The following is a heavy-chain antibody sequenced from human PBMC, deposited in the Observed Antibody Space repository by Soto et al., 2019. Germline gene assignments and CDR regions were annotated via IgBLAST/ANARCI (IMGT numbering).Heavy chain of an antibody. J-gene: IGHJ4*02. D-gene: IGHD3-22*01. CDR2: ISYSGSPT. V-gene: IGHV3-48*03. CDR1: GFTFSNYE. CDR3: ASVYTAHSSGNPRRGGEIDY. Sequence: EVQLVESGGGLVQPGGSLRLSCAASGFTFSNYEMNWVRQAPGKGLEWVSYISYSGSPTDYADSVKGRFTISRDNAKNSLYLQMNSLRAEDTAVYYCASVYTAHSSGNPRRGGEIDYWGQGTLVTVSS.